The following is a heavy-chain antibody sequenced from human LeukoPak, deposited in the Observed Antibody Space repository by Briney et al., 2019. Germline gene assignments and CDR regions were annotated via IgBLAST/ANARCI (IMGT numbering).Heavy chain of an antibody. V-gene: IGHV3-53*01. CDR2: IYTGGTT. CDR1: GFTVSNNY. Sequence: PGGSLRLSCAASGFTVSNNYMSWVRQAPGKGLEWVSVIYTGGTTYYADSVKGRFTISRDNSKNTLSLQMNSLRVEDTAVYYCARDSDGWSNFGYWGQGTLVTVSS. D-gene: IGHD6-19*01. J-gene: IGHJ4*02. CDR3: ARDSDGWSNFGY.